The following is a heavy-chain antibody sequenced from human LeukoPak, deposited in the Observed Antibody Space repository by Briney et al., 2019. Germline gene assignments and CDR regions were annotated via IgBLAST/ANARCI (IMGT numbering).Heavy chain of an antibody. V-gene: IGHV3-48*03. CDR1: GFTFSSYE. CDR3: ASGYGSGSYPFGY. Sequence: AGGSLRLSCAASGFTFSSYEMNWVRQAPGKGLEWVSYISSSGSTIYYADSVKGRFTISRDNAENSLYLQMNSLRAEDTAVYYCASGYGSGSYPFGYWGQGTLVTVSS. D-gene: IGHD3-10*01. J-gene: IGHJ4*02. CDR2: ISSSGSTI.